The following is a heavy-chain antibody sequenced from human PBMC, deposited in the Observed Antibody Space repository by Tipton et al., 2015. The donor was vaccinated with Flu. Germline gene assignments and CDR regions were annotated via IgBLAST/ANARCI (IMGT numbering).Heavy chain of an antibody. Sequence: QVQLVQSGAEVKKPGASVKVSCKASGYSFSNYGITWVRQAPGQGLEWMGWISAYNGDTNSAQKFQGRLTMTTETSTNTAYMELTSLRSDDTAVYYCARGKDGYGYYFDCWGQGTLVTVSS. V-gene: IGHV1-18*01. J-gene: IGHJ4*02. CDR3: ARGKDGYGYYFDC. CDR1: GYSFSNYG. D-gene: IGHD5-24*01. CDR2: ISAYNGDT.